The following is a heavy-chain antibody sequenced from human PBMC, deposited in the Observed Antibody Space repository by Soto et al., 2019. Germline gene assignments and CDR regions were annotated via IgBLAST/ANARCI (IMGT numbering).Heavy chain of an antibody. CDR2: ISYDGSNK. D-gene: IGHD4-17*01. Sequence: SLRLSFAASGFTFSSYAMHWVRQAPGKGLEWVAVISYDGSNKYYADSVKGRFTISRDNSKNTLYLQMNSLRAEDTAVYYCARDGGDYGDYVDYFDYWGQGTLVTVSS. J-gene: IGHJ4*02. V-gene: IGHV3-30-3*01. CDR1: GFTFSSYA. CDR3: ARDGGDYGDYVDYFDY.